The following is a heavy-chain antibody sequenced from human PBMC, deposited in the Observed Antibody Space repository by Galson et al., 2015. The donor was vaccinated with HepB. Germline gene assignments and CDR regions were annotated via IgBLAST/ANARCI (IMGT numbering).Heavy chain of an antibody. CDR1: GYTFTRYG. CDR3: ARDSNRISVAALDY. J-gene: IGHJ4*02. CDR2: ISAYTGNT. Sequence: SCKASGYTFTRYGISWVRQAPGQGLEWMGWISAYTGNTEYAQNFQGRVTMTTDTSTTTAYVELRSLRSDDTATYYCARDSNRISVAALDYWGQGSLVTVSS. V-gene: IGHV1-18*04. D-gene: IGHD6-19*01.